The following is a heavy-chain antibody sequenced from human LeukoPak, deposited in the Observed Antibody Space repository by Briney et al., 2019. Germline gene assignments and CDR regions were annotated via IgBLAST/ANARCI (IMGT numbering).Heavy chain of an antibody. CDR1: GFTFSNYA. V-gene: IGHV3-30*09. D-gene: IGHD4-23*01. J-gene: IGHJ4*02. CDR3: VLGHYGGFFDY. Sequence: PGGSLRLSCAASGFTFSNYAMHWVRQAPGKGLEWVAAISDDGSSKFYSDSVKGRFAISRDNSKNTLYLQMNSLRAEDTAVHYCVLGHYGGFFDYWGQGTLVTVSS. CDR2: ISDDGSSK.